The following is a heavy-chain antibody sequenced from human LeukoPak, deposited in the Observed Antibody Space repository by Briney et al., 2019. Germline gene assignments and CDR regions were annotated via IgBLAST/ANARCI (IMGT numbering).Heavy chain of an antibody. J-gene: IGHJ6*02. CDR2: IYYSGST. Sequence: SETLSLTCTVSGGSISSSSYYWGWIRQPPGKGLEWIGSIYYSGSTYYNPSLKSRVTISVDTSKNQFSLKLSSVTAADTAVYYCARDPALYYDSSGYDFGYYGMDVWGQGTTVTVSS. V-gene: IGHV4-39*02. D-gene: IGHD3-22*01. CDR3: ARDPALYYDSSGYDFGYYGMDV. CDR1: GGSISSSSYY.